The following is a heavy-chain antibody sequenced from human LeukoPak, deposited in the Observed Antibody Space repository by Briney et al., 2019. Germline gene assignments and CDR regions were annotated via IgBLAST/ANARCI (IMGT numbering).Heavy chain of an antibody. J-gene: IGHJ4*02. CDR2: IYYSGST. CDR3: ARENGYKYDY. Sequence: PSETLSLTCTVSGGSLSSYYWSWVRRPPGKGLEWIGYIYYSGSTNYNPSLKSRVTISVDTSKNQFSLKLRSVTAADTAVYYCARENGYKYDYWGQGTLVTVSS. V-gene: IGHV4-59*01. CDR1: GGSLSSYY. D-gene: IGHD5-24*01.